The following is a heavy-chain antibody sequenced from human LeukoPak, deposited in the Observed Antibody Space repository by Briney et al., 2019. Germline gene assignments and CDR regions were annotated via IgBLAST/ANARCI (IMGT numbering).Heavy chain of an antibody. CDR3: ASSGYDRSYY. J-gene: IGHJ4*02. CDR1: GFIFSSYN. V-gene: IGHV3-21*01. Sequence: GGSLRLSCVASGFIFSSYNINWVRQAPGKGLEWVSSISSSSTYIYYADSVKGRFTISRDNAKNSLYLQMNSLRAEDTAVYYCASSGYDRSYYWGQGTLVTVSS. D-gene: IGHD5-12*01. CDR2: ISSSSTYI.